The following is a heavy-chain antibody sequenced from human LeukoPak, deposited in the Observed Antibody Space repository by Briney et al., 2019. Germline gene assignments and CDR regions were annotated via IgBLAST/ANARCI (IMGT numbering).Heavy chain of an antibody. Sequence: PGGSLRLSCAASGFTFDDYAMHWVRQAPGKGLEWVSRINNDGSDTTYADSVKGRFTISRDNAKNMLYLQMNSLRAEDTAVYYCARGGAASFDPWGQGTLVTVSS. CDR2: INNDGSDT. CDR3: ARGGAASFDP. D-gene: IGHD4/OR15-4a*01. CDR1: GFTFDDYA. V-gene: IGHV3-74*01. J-gene: IGHJ5*02.